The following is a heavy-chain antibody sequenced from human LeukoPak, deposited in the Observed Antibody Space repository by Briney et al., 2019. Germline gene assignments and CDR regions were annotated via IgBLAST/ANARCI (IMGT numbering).Heavy chain of an antibody. CDR1: GFTFSSYG. V-gene: IGHV3-30*02. CDR3: AAQYYYDSSGYELDY. Sequence: GGSLRLSCAASGFTFSSYGMHWVRQAPGKGLEWVAFIRYDGSNKYYADSVKGRFTISRDNSKNTLYLQMNSLRAEDTAVYYCAAQYYYDSSGYELDYWGQGTLVTASS. CDR2: IRYDGSNK. D-gene: IGHD3-22*01. J-gene: IGHJ4*02.